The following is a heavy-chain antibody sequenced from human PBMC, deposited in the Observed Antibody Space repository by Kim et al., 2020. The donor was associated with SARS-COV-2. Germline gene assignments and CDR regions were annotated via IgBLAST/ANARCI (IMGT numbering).Heavy chain of an antibody. V-gene: IGHV3-53*04. CDR3: VRVAPYSGFDVVYYFDS. CDR2: LFSGGSS. D-gene: IGHD5-12*01. Sequence: GGSLRLSCAASGFTVSDNYMSWVRQAPGKGLEWVSALFSGGSSYYAESVKGRFTISRHNSKNTLSLQMNSLRPEDTAVYYCVRVAPYSGFDVVYYFDSWG. J-gene: IGHJ4*01. CDR1: GFTVSDNY.